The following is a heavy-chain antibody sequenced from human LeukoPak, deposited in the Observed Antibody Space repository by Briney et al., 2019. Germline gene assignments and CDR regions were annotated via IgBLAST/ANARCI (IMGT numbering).Heavy chain of an antibody. J-gene: IGHJ4*02. Sequence: GGSLRLSCAASGFTFDGYARHWVRQAPGKGLEWVSGISWSSGSIDDADSVNLRFTISTYNAKTSLYLQMNSRRAEDTASYYCAKDSRRCSYCLFHWGQGTLVTVSS. D-gene: IGHD5-18*01. CDR3: AKDSRRCSYCLFH. V-gene: IGHV3-9*01. CDR1: GFTFDGYA. CDR2: ISWSSGSI.